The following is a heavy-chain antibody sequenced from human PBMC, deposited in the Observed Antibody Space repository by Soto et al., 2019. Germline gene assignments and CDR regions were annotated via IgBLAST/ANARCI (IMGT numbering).Heavy chain of an antibody. J-gene: IGHJ5*02. D-gene: IGHD3-22*01. CDR1: GGTFSSYA. CDR2: IIPIFGTA. V-gene: IGHV1-69*13. CDR3: ARDNSPNHSNIRLPPRDSYNWFDP. Sequence: SVKVSCKASGGTFSSYAISWVRQAPGQGLEWMGGIIPIFGTANYAQKFQGRVTITADESTSTAYIELSSLRSEDTAVYYCARDNSPNHSNIRLPPRDSYNWFDPWGQGTLVTVSS.